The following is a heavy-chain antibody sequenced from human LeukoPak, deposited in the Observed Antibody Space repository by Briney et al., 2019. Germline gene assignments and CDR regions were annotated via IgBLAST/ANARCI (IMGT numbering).Heavy chain of an antibody. Sequence: PGGSLRLSCAASGFTFSSYGMHWVRQAPGKGLEWVAVIWYDGSNKYYADSVKGRFTISRDNSKNTLYLQMNSLRAEDTAVYYCARGYCSGGSCYSVHFDYWGQGTLVTVSS. CDR2: IWYDGSNK. CDR1: GFTFSSYG. CDR3: ARGYCSGGSCYSVHFDY. J-gene: IGHJ4*02. D-gene: IGHD2-15*01. V-gene: IGHV3-33*01.